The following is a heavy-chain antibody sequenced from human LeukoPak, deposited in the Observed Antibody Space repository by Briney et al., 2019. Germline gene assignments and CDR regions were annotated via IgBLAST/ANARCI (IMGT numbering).Heavy chain of an antibody. V-gene: IGHV3-9*01. D-gene: IGHD3-22*01. CDR3: ARDYHYDSSGYYSF. CDR2: ISWNSGSI. J-gene: IGHJ4*02. CDR1: GFTFDDYA. Sequence: PGRSLRLSCAASGFTFDDYAMHWVRQAPGKGLEWVSGISWNSGSIGYADSVKGRFTISRDNAKNSLYLQMNSLRAEDTAVYYCARDYHYDSSGYYSFWGQGTLVTVSS.